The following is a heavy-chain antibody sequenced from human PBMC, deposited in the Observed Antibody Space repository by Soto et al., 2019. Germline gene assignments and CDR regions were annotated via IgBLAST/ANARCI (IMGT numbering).Heavy chain of an antibody. D-gene: IGHD3-22*01. CDR1: GGSISNSYW. V-gene: IGHV4-4*02. J-gene: IGHJ3*02. CDR2: IYHSGST. Sequence: SETLSLTYAISGGSISNSYWWSWIRQPPGKGLEWIGEIYHSGSTNYNPSLKSRVTISVDKSKNQFSLKLSSVTAADTAVYYCARRRITMIVVVFDAFDIWGQGTMVT. CDR3: ARRRITMIVVVFDAFDI.